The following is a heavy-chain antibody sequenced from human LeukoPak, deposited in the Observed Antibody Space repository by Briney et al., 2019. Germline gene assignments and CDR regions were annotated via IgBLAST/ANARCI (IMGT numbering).Heavy chain of an antibody. CDR1: GYSINNNYY. Sequence: SETLSLTCTVSGYSINNNYYWDWIRQPPGKGLEWIGEMSHSGYPNYNPSLKSRVAISVDTSKNQFSLNLTSVTAADTAVYYCARPRLLYGSGPILVWGQGNLVTVSS. CDR3: ARPRLLYGSGPILV. V-gene: IGHV4-38-2*02. J-gene: IGHJ4*02. CDR2: MSHSGYP. D-gene: IGHD3-10*01.